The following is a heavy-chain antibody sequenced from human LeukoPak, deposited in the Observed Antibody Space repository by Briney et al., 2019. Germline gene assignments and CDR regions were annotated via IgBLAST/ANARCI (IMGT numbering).Heavy chain of an antibody. J-gene: IGHJ4*02. V-gene: IGHV1-18*01. CDR1: GYTFSGYG. CDR3: ARDQRNSGSYRLEY. CDR2: ITGNNGNT. D-gene: IGHD1-26*01. Sequence: ASVKVSCKTSGYTFSGYGISWVRQAPGQGLEWMGWITGNNGNTNYAPSLQGRITMTTDTSTNTAYMELTSLKSDDTAVYYCARDQRNSGSYRLEYWGQGTLVTVPS.